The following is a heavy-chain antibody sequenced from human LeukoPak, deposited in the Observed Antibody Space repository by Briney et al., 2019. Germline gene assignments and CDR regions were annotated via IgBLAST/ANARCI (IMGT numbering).Heavy chain of an antibody. J-gene: IGHJ3*01. V-gene: IGHV3-30*02. CDR1: GFTLSIYR. CDR2: IRYDGTKK. CDR3: AKVHSGSYYRAFDV. Sequence: GGSLTLSCAASGFTLSIYRKHWPRHAPGRALEWVAFIRYDGTKKYYADSVKGRFTISRDNSKNTPYLQMNSLRAEDTAVYYCAKVHSGSYYRAFDVWGQGTMVTVSS. D-gene: IGHD1-26*01.